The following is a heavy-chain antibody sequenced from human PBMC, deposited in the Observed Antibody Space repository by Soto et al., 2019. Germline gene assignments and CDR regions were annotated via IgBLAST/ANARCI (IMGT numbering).Heavy chain of an antibody. CDR2: ISAYNGNT. D-gene: IGHD2-8*02. J-gene: IGHJ5*02. Sequence: QVQLVQSGAEVKKPGASVKVSCKASGYTFTSYGISWVRQAPGQGLEWMGWISAYNGNTNYAQKRQGXVXXXPXXSTSTAYMELRSLRSDDTAVYDCARDGGVQARFDPWGQGTLVTVSS. CDR1: GYTFTSYG. CDR3: ARDGGVQARFDP. V-gene: IGHV1-18*01.